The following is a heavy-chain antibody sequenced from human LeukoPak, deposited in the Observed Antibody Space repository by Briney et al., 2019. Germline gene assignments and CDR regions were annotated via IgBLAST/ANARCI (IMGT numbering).Heavy chain of an antibody. CDR3: ARDGGHHRFGY. D-gene: IGHD3-16*02. CDR1: GYTFTGYY. V-gene: IGHV1-8*02. CDR2: MNPNSGNT. J-gene: IGHJ4*02. Sequence: AAVKVSCKASGYTFTGYYMHWVRQAPGQGLEWMGWMNPNSGNTGYAQKFQGRVTMTRNTSISTAYMELSSLRSEDTAVYYCARDGGHHRFGYWGQGTLVTVSS.